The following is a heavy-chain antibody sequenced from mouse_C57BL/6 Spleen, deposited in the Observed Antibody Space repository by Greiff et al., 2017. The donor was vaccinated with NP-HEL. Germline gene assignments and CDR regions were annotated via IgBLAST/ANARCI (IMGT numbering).Heavy chain of an antibody. Sequence: QVQLQQSGTELVKPGASVKLSCKASGYTFTSYWMHWVKQRPGQGLEWIGNINPSNGGTNYNEKFKSKATLTVDKSSSTAYMQLSSLTSEDSAVYYCARWGDGYGGSYAMDYWGQGTSVTVSS. CDR3: ARWGDGYGGSYAMDY. V-gene: IGHV1-53*01. D-gene: IGHD2-3*01. CDR2: INPSNGGT. J-gene: IGHJ4*01. CDR1: GYTFTSYW.